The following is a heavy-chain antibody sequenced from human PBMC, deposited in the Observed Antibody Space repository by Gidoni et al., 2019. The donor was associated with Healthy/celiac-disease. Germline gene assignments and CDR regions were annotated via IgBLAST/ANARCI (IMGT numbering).Heavy chain of an antibody. D-gene: IGHD3-3*01. CDR2: ISGSGGST. V-gene: IGHV3-23*01. J-gene: IGHJ6*04. Sequence: EVQRLESGGGLVQPGGSLRRSCAASGFTFSSYAMSWVRQAPGKGLEWGSAISGSGGSTYYADSVKGRFTISRDNSKNTLYLQMNSLSAEDTAVYYCAKDTPVRGYDFWSGPVWGKGTTVTVSS. CDR1: GFTFSSYA. CDR3: AKDTPVRGYDFWSGPV.